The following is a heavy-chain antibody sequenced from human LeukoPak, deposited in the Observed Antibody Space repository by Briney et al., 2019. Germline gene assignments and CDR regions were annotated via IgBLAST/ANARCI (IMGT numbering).Heavy chain of an antibody. CDR3: ARGSHRGAWLIDY. CDR2: LDASGDNI. J-gene: IGHJ4*02. V-gene: IGHV3-48*02. Sequence: GRSLRLSCEASGFFFSSYCMHWVRQAPGTGPQWISFLDASGDNIDYADSVRGRFTISRDNAKNSLYLHMDSLGDDDTAVYYCARGSHRGAWLIDYWGQGTLVTVSS. D-gene: IGHD5-12*01. CDR1: GFFFSSYC.